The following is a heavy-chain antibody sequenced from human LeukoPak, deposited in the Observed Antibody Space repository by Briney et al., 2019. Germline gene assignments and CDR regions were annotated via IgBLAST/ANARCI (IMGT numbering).Heavy chain of an antibody. V-gene: IGHV4-31*03. CDR2: IYYSGST. CDR1: GGSISSGVYY. D-gene: IGHD4-17*01. J-gene: IGHJ4*02. CDR3: ARDGPDYGDYVNFDY. Sequence: SQTLSLTCTVSGGSISSGVYYWSWIRQHPGKGLEWIGYIYYSGSTYYNPSLKSRVTISVDTSKNQFSLKLSSVTAADTAVYYCARDGPDYGDYVNFDYWGQGTLVTVSS.